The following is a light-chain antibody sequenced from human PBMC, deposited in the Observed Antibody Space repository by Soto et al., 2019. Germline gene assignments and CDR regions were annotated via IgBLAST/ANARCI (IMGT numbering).Light chain of an antibody. V-gene: IGKV1-33*01. Sequence: DIQMTQSPSSLSASVGDRVTITCQASQDIRNYLNWYQQKPGKAPNLLIYDASNLRAGDPSRFXGSGSGTEFTFSISSLQPEDIATYYCQHYDHLPPLSFGGGTKVEIK. CDR2: DAS. CDR1: QDIRNY. CDR3: QHYDHLPPLS. J-gene: IGKJ4*01.